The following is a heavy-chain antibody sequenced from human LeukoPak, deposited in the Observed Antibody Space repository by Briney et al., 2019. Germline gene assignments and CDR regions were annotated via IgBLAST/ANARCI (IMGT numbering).Heavy chain of an antibody. D-gene: IGHD3-22*01. J-gene: IGHJ4*02. CDR1: GFTFSSYG. CDR2: IRYDGSNK. Sequence: PGGSLRLSCAASGFTFSSYGMHWVRQAPGKGLEWVAFIRYDGSNKYYADSVRGRFTISRDNSENTLYLQMNSLRAEDTAVYYCAKDYDSSGYYYVPLVDYWGQGTLVTVSS. CDR3: AKDYDSSGYYYVPLVDY. V-gene: IGHV3-30*02.